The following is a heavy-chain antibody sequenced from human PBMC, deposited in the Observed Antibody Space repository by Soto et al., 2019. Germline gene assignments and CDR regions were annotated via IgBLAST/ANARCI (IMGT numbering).Heavy chain of an antibody. J-gene: IGHJ4*02. V-gene: IGHV3-7*03. CDR1: GFTFSSYW. CDR2: IKQDGSEK. Sequence: GGSLRLSCAASGFTFSSYWMSWVRQAPGKGLEWVANIKQDGSEKYYADSVKGRFTISRDNAKNSLYLQMNSLRAEDTAVYYCAIPRAHSSSWYLRRYYFDYWGQGTLVTVSS. CDR3: AIPRAHSSSWYLRRYYFDY. D-gene: IGHD6-13*01.